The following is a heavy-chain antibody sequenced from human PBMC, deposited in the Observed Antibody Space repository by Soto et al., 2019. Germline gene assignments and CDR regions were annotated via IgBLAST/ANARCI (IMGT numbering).Heavy chain of an antibody. CDR2: IYWDDDK. CDR1: GFSLSSSGEG. V-gene: IGHV2-5*02. Sequence: QITLKESGPTLVKPTQTLTLTCTFSGFSLSSSGEGVGWIRQPPGRALEWLGIIYWDDDKRYRPSLQSRLTISKDTSKNQVVLAITIIDSVDSATYYCVHSSYYDSGGHDYLGQGTLVTVSS. CDR3: VHSSYYDSGGHDY. D-gene: IGHD3-10*01. J-gene: IGHJ4*02.